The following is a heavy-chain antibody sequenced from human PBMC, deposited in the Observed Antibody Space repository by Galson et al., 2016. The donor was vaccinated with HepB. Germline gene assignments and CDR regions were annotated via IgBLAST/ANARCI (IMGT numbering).Heavy chain of an antibody. CDR3: AREGSVSGPDFDN. Sequence: SLRLSCAASGFTFSNYAMSWVRQAPGKGLEWVGRTKDRPNSYTAEYAASVKGRFTISRDDSKNSVYLQMNSLKIEDTAVYYCAREGSVSGPDFDNWGQGTLVTVSS. J-gene: IGHJ4*02. D-gene: IGHD6-19*01. CDR2: TKDRPNSYTA. CDR1: GFTFSNYA. V-gene: IGHV3-72*01.